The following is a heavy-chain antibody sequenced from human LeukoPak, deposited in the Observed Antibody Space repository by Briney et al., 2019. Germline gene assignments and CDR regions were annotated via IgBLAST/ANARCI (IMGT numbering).Heavy chain of an antibody. CDR2: INHSGST. V-gene: IGHV4-34*01. J-gene: IGHJ4*02. CDR3: ARGRRGYPLDY. D-gene: IGHD3-22*01. Sequence: SETLSLTCAVYGGSLSGYYWSWIRQPPGKGLEWIGEINHSGSTNYNPSLKSRVTISVDTSKNQFSLKLSSVTAADTAVYYCARGRRGYPLDYWGQGTLVTVSS. CDR1: GGSLSGYY.